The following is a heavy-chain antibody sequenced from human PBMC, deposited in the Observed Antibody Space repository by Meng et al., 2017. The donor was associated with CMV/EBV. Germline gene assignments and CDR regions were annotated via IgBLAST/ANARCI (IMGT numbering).Heavy chain of an antibody. CDR1: GYTFTSYG. CDR2: SSAYNGNT. CDR3: ARDLRPSTSPLDL. Sequence: QVQLGQPGAEVEKPGATGKPACKASGYTFTSYGISWVRQAPGQGLEWMGWSSAYNGNTNYAQKLQGRVTMTTDTSTSTAYMELRSLRSDDTAVYYCARDLRPSTSPLDLWGRGTLVTVSS. J-gene: IGHJ2*01. V-gene: IGHV1-18*01. D-gene: IGHD2-2*01.